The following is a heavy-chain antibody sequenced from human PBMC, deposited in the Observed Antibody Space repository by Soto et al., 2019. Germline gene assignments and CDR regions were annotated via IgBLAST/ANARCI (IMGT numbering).Heavy chain of an antibody. D-gene: IGHD5-12*01. V-gene: IGHV3-7*04. CDR2: IRHDGIEK. CDR3: ARVSGDYYVSDY. Sequence: EVQLVESGGGLVQPGGSLRLSCVGSGFSFRTYWMNWVRQAPGRGLEWVANIRHDGIEKNYVDSAKGRFTISRDNAKNSLSLQMTSLIAEYKAVYYCARVSGDYYVSDYWGQGTQVTVSP. J-gene: IGHJ4*01. CDR1: GFSFRTYW.